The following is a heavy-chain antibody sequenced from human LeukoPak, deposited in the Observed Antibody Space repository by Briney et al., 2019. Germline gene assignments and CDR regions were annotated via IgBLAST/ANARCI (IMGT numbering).Heavy chain of an antibody. J-gene: IGHJ4*02. D-gene: IGHD2/OR15-2a*01. V-gene: IGHV4-4*07. Sequence: SSETLSLTCSVSGGSISNYYWNWLRQPAGKGLEWIGRIYASGSTNYNPSLKGRVTISMDKSKNHFSLNLKSVTAADTAFYYCARDFYGDDGHHPFDYWGQGIQVTVSS. CDR2: IYASGST. CDR3: ARDFYGDDGHHPFDY. CDR1: GGSISNYY.